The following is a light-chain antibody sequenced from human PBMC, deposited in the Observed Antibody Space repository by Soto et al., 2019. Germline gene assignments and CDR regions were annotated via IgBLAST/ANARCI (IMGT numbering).Light chain of an antibody. CDR1: QSISDT. J-gene: IGKJ1*01. Sequence: EIVMTQSPATLSVSPGGRATPSCRASQSISDTLAWYQQKPGQAPRLLIYGASTRAPGFPARFSGSGSGTDFTLTISSLQSEDFAVYYCQQYNNWPWTFGQGTKVEIK. CDR3: QQYNNWPWT. V-gene: IGKV3-15*01. CDR2: GAS.